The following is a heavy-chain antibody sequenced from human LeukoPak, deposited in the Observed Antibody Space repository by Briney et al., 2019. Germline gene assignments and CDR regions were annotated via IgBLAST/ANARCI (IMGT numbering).Heavy chain of an antibody. CDR3: ARDHQLVRDD. J-gene: IGHJ4*02. Sequence: GGSLRLSCAASGFTFSSYEMNWVRQAPGKGLEWVSYISSSGSTLYSAAAVNGRFTNSRDNLNIPLYLLMTSLRAEDTAVYHGARDHQLVRDDWGQGTLVTVSS. CDR2: ISSSGSTL. D-gene: IGHD2-2*01. V-gene: IGHV3-48*03. CDR1: GFTFSSYE.